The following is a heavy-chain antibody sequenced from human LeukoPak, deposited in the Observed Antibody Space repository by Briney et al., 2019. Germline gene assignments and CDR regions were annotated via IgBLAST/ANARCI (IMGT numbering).Heavy chain of an antibody. D-gene: IGHD3-22*01. CDR3: ARGEGTMYYYDSSGYCPGAY. CDR1: GFTFSSYA. V-gene: IGHV3-30-3*01. Sequence: PGGSLRLSCAASGFTFSSYAMHWVRQAPGKGLEWVAVISYDGSNKYYADSVKGRFTISRDNSKNTLYLQMNSLRAEDTAVYYCARGEGTMYYYDSSGYCPGAYWGQGTLVTVSS. J-gene: IGHJ4*02. CDR2: ISYDGSNK.